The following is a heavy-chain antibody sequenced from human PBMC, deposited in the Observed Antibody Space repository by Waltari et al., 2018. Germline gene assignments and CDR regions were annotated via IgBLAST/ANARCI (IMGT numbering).Heavy chain of an antibody. CDR3: AIKTYSSGWHYFDY. CDR1: GFTFYNYA. J-gene: IGHJ4*02. V-gene: IGHV3-23*02. CDR2: KSGRDDGST. Sequence: DVQLLESGGGLVQPGGSLRLSCAGSGFTFYNYAMSWVRQAPGKGLEGVSTKSGRDDGSTYYEGSVKGRFTISRDNAKNTLYLQMNSLKVEDTAIYYCAIKTYSSGWHYFDYWGQGTLVTVSS. D-gene: IGHD6-19*01.